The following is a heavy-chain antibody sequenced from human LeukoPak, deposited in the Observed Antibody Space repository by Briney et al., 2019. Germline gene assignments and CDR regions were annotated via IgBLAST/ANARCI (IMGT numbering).Heavy chain of an antibody. J-gene: IGHJ5*02. CDR3: ARRYYDILTGSEDWCHP. Sequence: ASVKVSCKASGYTFTSYYMHWVRKAPGQGLEGKGIINSNGGSTSYAHQFQGRVTMTRDVSTSTVYMELSSLRSEDTAVYYCARRYYDILTGSEDWCHPWGQGTLDTVSS. CDR2: INSNGGST. V-gene: IGHV1-46*01. D-gene: IGHD3-9*01. CDR1: GYTFTSYY.